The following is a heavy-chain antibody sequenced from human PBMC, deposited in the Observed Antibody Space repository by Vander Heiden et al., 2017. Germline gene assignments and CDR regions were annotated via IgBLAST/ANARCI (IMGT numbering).Heavy chain of an antibody. CDR1: ARSISSRSYY. D-gene: IGHD3-3*01. V-gene: IGHV4-39*01. J-gene: IGHJ5*02. CDR2: IYYSGST. Sequence: QLPLHESGPGLVTPSETLSPPCTVSARSISSRSYYWGWIRQPPGKGLEWIGSIYYSGSTYYNPSLKSRVTISVDTSKNQFSLKLSSVTAADTAVYYCARQDPDYDFWSGYYGGGFDPWCQGTLVTVSS. CDR3: ARQDPDYDFWSGYYGGGFDP.